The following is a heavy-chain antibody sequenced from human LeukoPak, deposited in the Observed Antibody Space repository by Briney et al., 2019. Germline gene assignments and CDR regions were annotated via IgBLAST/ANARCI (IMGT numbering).Heavy chain of an antibody. Sequence: PGGSLRLSCAASGFTFSSYSMNWVRQAPGKGLEWVSYISSGSSTIYYADSVKGRFTISRDNAKNSLYLQMNSLRDEDTAVYYCARADYYCSGGSCYSHNFDYWGQGTLVTVSS. D-gene: IGHD2-15*01. V-gene: IGHV3-48*02. CDR3: ARADYYCSGGSCYSHNFDY. CDR2: ISSGSSTI. J-gene: IGHJ4*02. CDR1: GFTFSSYS.